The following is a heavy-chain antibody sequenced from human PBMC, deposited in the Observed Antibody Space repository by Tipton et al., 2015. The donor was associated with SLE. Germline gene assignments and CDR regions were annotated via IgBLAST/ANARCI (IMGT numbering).Heavy chain of an antibody. D-gene: IGHD1-1*01. V-gene: IGHV4-34*01. CDR2: INHSGST. CDR1: GGSSSGYY. Sequence: TLSLTCAVYGGSSSGYYWSWIRQPPGKGLEWIGEINHSGSTNYNPSLKSRVTISVDTSKNQFSLKLSSVTAADTAVYYCASRNWNPWYFDYWGQGTLVTVSS. J-gene: IGHJ4*02. CDR3: ASRNWNPWYFDY.